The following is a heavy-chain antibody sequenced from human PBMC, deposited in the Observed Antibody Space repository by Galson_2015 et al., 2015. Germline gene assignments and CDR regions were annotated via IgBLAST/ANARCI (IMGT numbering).Heavy chain of an antibody. D-gene: IGHD3-10*01. V-gene: IGHV3-9*01. CDR2: ISWNSGSI. CDR3: AKDRAGSYPPAYYYYGMDV. Sequence: SLRLSCAASGFTFDDYAMHWVRQAPGKGLEWVSGISWNSGSIGYADSVKGRFTISRDNAKNSLYLQMNSLRAEDTALYYCAKDRAGSYPPAYYYYGMDVWGQGTTVTVSS. CDR1: GFTFDDYA. J-gene: IGHJ6*02.